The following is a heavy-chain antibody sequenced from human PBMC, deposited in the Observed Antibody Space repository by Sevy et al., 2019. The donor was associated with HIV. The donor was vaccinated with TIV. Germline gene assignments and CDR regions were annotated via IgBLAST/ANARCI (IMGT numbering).Heavy chain of an antibody. J-gene: IGHJ4*02. V-gene: IGHV4-30-4*01. CDR1: GGSISSGDYY. Sequence: SETLSLTCTVSGGSISSGDYYWSWIRQPPGKGLEWIGYIYYSGSTYYYPSLKSRVTISVDTSKNQFPLKLSSVTAADTAVYYCASTDPVDTAMVTIGSFVYWGQGTLVTVS. CDR2: IYYSGST. CDR3: ASTDPVDTAMVTIGSFVY. D-gene: IGHD5-18*01.